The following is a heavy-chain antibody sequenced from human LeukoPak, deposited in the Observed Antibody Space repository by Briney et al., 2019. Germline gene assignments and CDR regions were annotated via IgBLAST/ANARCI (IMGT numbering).Heavy chain of an antibody. J-gene: IGHJ5*02. Sequence: SETLSLICTVSGGSISSSSYYWGWIRQPPGKGLEWIGSIYYSGSTYYNPSLKSRVTISVDTSKNQFSLKLSSVTAADTAVYYCARLNGNRWNWFDPWGQGTLVTVSS. D-gene: IGHD1/OR15-1a*01. CDR3: ARLNGNRWNWFDP. V-gene: IGHV4-39*07. CDR1: GGSISSSSYY. CDR2: IYYSGST.